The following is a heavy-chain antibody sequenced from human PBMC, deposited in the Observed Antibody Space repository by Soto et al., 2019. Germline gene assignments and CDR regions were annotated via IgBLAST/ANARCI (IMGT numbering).Heavy chain of an antibody. D-gene: IGHD6-13*01. CDR1: GFSLSTSGVG. CDR3: AHTLDYSSYFDY. J-gene: IGHJ4*02. V-gene: IGHV2-5*02. Sequence: QITLKESGPTLVKPTQTLTLTCTFSGFSLSTSGVGVGWIRQPPGKALEWLALIYWDDDKPYSPSLKSRLTITKDTSKNQVVLSMTNMDPVDTATFYCAHTLDYSSYFDYWGQGTLVTVSS. CDR2: IYWDDDK.